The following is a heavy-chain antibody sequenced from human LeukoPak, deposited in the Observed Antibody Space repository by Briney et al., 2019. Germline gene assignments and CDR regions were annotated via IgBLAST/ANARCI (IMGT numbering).Heavy chain of an antibody. V-gene: IGHV3-33*01. CDR1: GFTFSNYG. D-gene: IGHD4-17*01. CDR2: IWYDGSNK. Sequence: GGSLRLSCAASGFTFSNYGMHWVRQAPGKGLEWVAVIWYDGSNKNYADSVKGRFTISRDNSKNTLYLQMNSLRAEDTAVYYCAADYGDSGVDYWGQGTLVTVSS. CDR3: AADYGDSGVDY. J-gene: IGHJ4*02.